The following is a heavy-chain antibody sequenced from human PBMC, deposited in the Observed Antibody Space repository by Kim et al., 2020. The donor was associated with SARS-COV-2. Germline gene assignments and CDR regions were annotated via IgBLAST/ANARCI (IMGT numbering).Heavy chain of an antibody. V-gene: IGHV3-23*01. CDR3: AKYIEPGVRWSFDV. D-gene: IGHD2-2*01. Sequence: GGSLRLSCAASGFTFRSYAMSWVRQAPGKGLEWVSVIDGSGGTTYYADSVKGRFTISRDNSKNTLCLQMNSLRGEDTAVYFCAKYIEPGVRWSFDVWGQGTMVTVSS. CDR2: IDGSGGTT. J-gene: IGHJ3*01. CDR1: GFTFRSYA.